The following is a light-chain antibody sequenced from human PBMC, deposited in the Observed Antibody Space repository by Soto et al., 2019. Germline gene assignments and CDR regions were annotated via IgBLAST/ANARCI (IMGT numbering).Light chain of an antibody. CDR3: QQHRSSHPLT. CDR1: QSVSSSY. Sequence: EIVLTQSPGTLSLSPGERATLSCRASQSVSSSYLAWYQQKPGQAPRLLIYGASSRATGIPARFSGSGSPKDFTLPISRREPQDFSVYYCQQHRSSHPLTFGQGTKVEIK. V-gene: IGKV3-20*01. J-gene: IGKJ1*01. CDR2: GAS.